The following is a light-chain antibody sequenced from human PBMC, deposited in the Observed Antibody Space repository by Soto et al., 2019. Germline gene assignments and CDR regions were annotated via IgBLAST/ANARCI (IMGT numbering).Light chain of an antibody. Sequence: QSALTQPPSVSGSPGQSVTISCTGTSNDVASNYRVSWYQQPPGTAPQLVIYVVTNRPSGVPDRFSGSRSCTTASLTISGLQAEDEADYFCISYTDSSTYVFGTGTKLTVL. CDR3: ISYTDSSTYV. CDR1: SNDVASNYR. CDR2: VVT. J-gene: IGLJ1*01. V-gene: IGLV2-18*02.